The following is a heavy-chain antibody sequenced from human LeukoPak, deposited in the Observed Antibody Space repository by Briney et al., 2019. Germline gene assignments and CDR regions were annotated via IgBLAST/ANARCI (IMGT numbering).Heavy chain of an antibody. CDR2: IIPIFGTA. CDR3: ARAGIAAAGTLDY. CDR1: GGIFSSYA. Sequence: SVKVSCKASGGIFSSYAISWVRQAPGQGLEWMGGIIPIFGTANYAQKFQGRVTITADESTSTTYMELSSLRSEDTAVYYCARAGIAAAGTLDYWGQGTLVTVSS. D-gene: IGHD6-13*01. J-gene: IGHJ4*02. V-gene: IGHV1-69*13.